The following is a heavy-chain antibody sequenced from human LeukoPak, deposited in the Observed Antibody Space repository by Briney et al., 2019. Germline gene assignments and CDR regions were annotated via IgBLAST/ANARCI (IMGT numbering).Heavy chain of an antibody. CDR2: ISSSGSTI. D-gene: IGHD1-26*01. V-gene: IGHV3-48*03. J-gene: IGHJ4*02. Sequence: PGGSLRLSCAASGFIFSSYEMNWVRQAPGKGLEWVSYISSSGSTIYYADSVKGRFTISRDNAKNSLYLQMNSLRAEDTAVYYCARYSSEWELLDYWGQGTLVTVSS. CDR1: GFIFSSYE. CDR3: ARYSSEWELLDY.